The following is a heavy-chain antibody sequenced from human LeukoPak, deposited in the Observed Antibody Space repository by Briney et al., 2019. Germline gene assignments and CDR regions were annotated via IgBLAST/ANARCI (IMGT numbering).Heavy chain of an antibody. CDR1: GYTFTSYG. V-gene: IGHV1-18*01. D-gene: IGHD3-22*01. Sequence: ASVKVSCKASGYTFTSYGISWVRQAPGQGLEWMGWISAYNGNTNYAQKLQGRVTMTTDTSTSTAYMELRGLRSDDTAVYYCARDKGDYYDSSGYTRFDYWGQGTLVTVSS. CDR3: ARDKGDYYDSSGYTRFDY. CDR2: ISAYNGNT. J-gene: IGHJ4*02.